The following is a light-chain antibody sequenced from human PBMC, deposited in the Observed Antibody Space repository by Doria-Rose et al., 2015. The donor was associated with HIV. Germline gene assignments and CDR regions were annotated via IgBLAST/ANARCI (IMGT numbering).Light chain of an antibody. CDR1: QSFSSTY. CDR3: HQYGTSWT. J-gene: IGKJ1*01. Sequence: TQSPGTPSLSPGERATLSCRASQSFSSTYLAWYQQKPGQAPSLLIYDGSTRATGIPDRFSASVSGTDFTLTINRLEPEDFALYYCHQYGTSWTFGQGTKVEI. V-gene: IGKV3-20*01. CDR2: DGS.